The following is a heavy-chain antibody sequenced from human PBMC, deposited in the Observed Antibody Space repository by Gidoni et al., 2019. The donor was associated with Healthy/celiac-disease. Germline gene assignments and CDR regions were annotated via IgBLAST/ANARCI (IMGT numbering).Heavy chain of an antibody. CDR3: ARGLDDFWSGYYRVNWFDP. CDR2: INHSGST. J-gene: IGHJ5*02. D-gene: IGHD3-3*01. V-gene: IGHV4-34*01. CDR1: GGSFSGYY. Sequence: QVQLQQWGAGLLKPSETLSLTCAVYGGSFSGYYWSWIRQPPGKGLEWIGEINHSGSTNYNPSLKSRVTISVDTSKNQFSLKLSSVTAADTAVYYCARGLDDFWSGYYRVNWFDPWGQGTLVTVSS.